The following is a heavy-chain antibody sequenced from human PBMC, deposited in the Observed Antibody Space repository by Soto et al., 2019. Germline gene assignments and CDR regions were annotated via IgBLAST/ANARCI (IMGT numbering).Heavy chain of an antibody. J-gene: IGHJ6*02. CDR3: ARLGIAAAGPMDYGMDV. Sequence: GESLKISCKGSGYSFTSYWISWVRQMPGKGLEWMGRIDPSDSYTNYSPSFQGHVTISADKSIGTAYLQWSSLKASDTAMYYCARLGIAAAGPMDYGMDVWGQGTTVTVSS. D-gene: IGHD6-13*01. CDR1: GYSFTSYW. CDR2: IDPSDSYT. V-gene: IGHV5-10-1*01.